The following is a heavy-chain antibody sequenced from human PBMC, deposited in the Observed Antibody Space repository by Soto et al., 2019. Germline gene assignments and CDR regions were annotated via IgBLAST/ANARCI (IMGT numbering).Heavy chain of an antibody. J-gene: IGHJ4*02. V-gene: IGHV4-59*08. CDR3: AGWNTRRFVY. Sequence: PSETLSLTCTVSGGSISSDYWMWIRQPPGKGLEWIGYIYYTGSTNYNPSLKSRVSISLDTSNNQFSLKLNSVTAADTAVYYCAGWNTRRFVYWGQGPLVTDSS. CDR1: GGSISSDY. D-gene: IGHD1-1*01. CDR2: IYYTGST.